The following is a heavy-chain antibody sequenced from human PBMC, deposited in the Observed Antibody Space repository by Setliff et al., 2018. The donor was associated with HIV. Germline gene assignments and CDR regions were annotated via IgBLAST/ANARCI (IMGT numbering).Heavy chain of an antibody. Sequence: ASVKVSCKASGYLFTGYYMHWVRQAPGQGLEWMGWINVNSGGTKYAQKFQGRVTMTRDTSISTAYMEVSSLRSDDTAVYYCARGLTHGYSYGYWDSWGRGTLVTVSS. CDR1: GYLFTGYY. CDR3: ARGLTHGYSYGYWDS. V-gene: IGHV1-2*02. J-gene: IGHJ4*02. CDR2: INVNSGGT. D-gene: IGHD5-18*01.